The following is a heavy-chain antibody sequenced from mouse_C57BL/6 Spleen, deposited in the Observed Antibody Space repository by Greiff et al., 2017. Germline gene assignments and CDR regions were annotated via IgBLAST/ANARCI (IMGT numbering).Heavy chain of an antibody. CDR2: IHPNSGST. D-gene: IGHD1-1*01. V-gene: IGHV1-64*01. J-gene: IGHJ1*03. CDR1: GYTFTSYW. CDR3: ARDYGSSFHWYFDV. Sequence: QVQLQQPGAELVKPGASVKLSCKASGYTFTSYWMHWVKQRPGQGLEWIGMIHPNSGSTNYNEKFKSKATLTVDKSTSTAYMQLSSLTSEDSAVYYCARDYGSSFHWYFDVWGTGTTVTVSS.